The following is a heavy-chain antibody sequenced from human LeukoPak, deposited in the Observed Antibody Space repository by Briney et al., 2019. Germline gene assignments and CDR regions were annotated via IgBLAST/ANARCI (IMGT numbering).Heavy chain of an antibody. V-gene: IGHV4-39*07. CDR3: AREMGYSTSSLRMDV. CDR2: IFYSGNT. J-gene: IGHJ6*02. CDR1: GGSISRTSYY. D-gene: IGHD6-13*01. Sequence: SETLSLTCTVSGGSISRTSYYWGWIRQPPGEGLEWIGSIFYSGNTYYNPSLESRLTISADTSKNQFSLNLNSVTAADTAVYYCAREMGYSTSSLRMDVWGQGTTVTVSS.